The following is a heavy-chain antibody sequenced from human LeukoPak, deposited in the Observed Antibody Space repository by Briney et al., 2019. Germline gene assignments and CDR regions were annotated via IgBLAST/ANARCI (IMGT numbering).Heavy chain of an antibody. V-gene: IGHV1-2*02. J-gene: IGHJ5*02. CDR2: INPNTGGT. Sequence: ASVKVSCKTSGYTFTGHYMHWVRQAPGQGLEWMGWINPNTGGTNYAQKFQGRVTMTRNTSISTAYMELSSLRSEDAAVYYCARGRAVAGTSHWFDPWGQGTLVTVSS. D-gene: IGHD6-19*01. CDR3: ARGRAVAGTSHWFDP. CDR1: GYTFTGHY.